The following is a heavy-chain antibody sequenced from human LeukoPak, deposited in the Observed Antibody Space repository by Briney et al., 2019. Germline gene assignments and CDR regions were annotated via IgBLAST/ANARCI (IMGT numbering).Heavy chain of an antibody. J-gene: IGHJ4*02. V-gene: IGHV3-53*01. D-gene: IGHD6-13*01. CDR3: AKEGAATGFDY. CDR2: IYDGGST. CDR1: GFTVSSY. Sequence: GGSLRLSCAASGFTVSSYMSWVRQAPGKGLEWVSVIYDGGSTNYADSVKGRFTISRDNSKNTLYLQMNSLRAEDTAVYYCAKEGAATGFDYWGQGTLVTVSS.